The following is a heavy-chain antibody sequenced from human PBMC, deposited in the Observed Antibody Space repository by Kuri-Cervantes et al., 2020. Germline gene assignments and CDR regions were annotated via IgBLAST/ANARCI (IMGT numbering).Heavy chain of an antibody. V-gene: IGHV1-2*02. CDR1: GYTFTGYY. CDR3: ARSIAARPGDYMDV. D-gene: IGHD6-6*01. CDR2: INPNSGGT. Sequence: ASVKVSCKASGYTFTGYYIHWVRQAPGQGLEWMGCINPNSGGTKYAQKFQGRVTMTRDTSITTPYMELSSLRSEDTAVYYCARSIAARPGDYMDVWGKGTTVTVSS. J-gene: IGHJ6*03.